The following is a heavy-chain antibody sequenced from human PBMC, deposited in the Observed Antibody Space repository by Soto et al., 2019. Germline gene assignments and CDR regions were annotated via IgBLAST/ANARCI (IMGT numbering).Heavy chain of an antibody. V-gene: IGHV4-30-2*01. CDR2: INYSGSI. Sequence: SETLSLSCAVSGGSISSGGYSWSWIRQPPGKGLEWIGYINYSGSIYHDPSLKSRVTMSLDTPKNQFSLKLSSVTAADTAVYYCAKNWNWGSLVHWGQGTLVTVSS. CDR1: GGSISSGGYS. J-gene: IGHJ4*02. D-gene: IGHD7-27*01. CDR3: AKNWNWGSLVH.